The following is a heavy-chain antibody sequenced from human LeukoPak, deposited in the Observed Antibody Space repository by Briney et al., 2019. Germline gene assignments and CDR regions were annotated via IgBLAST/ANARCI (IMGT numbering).Heavy chain of an antibody. D-gene: IGHD1-26*01. J-gene: IGHJ1*01. Sequence: SETLSLTRTVSGDSISSSSYYWGWIRQPPGKGLEWIGSIYYSGHTYYNPSLKSRVTISIDTSKTQFSLNLISVTAADTAVYYCARHASGSYNNFQHWGQGTLVTVSS. CDR2: IYYSGHT. V-gene: IGHV4-39*01. CDR3: ARHASGSYNNFQH. CDR1: GDSISSSSYY.